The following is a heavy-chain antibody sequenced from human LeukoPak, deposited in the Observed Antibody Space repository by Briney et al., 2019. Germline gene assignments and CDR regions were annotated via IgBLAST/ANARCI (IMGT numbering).Heavy chain of an antibody. CDR1: GYTLSVLP. J-gene: IGHJ3*02. Sequence: GASLKVSCTSSGYTLSVLPIHWVRQAPGKGLECMAGSEPEDGDTFYTQEFQGRVTMTEDISTDTAYMELSSLRSDDTAMYYCATRTVPTAIHSAFDIWGQGTMVTVSS. V-gene: IGHV1-24*01. CDR2: SEPEDGDT. D-gene: IGHD2-2*02. CDR3: ATRTVPTAIHSAFDI.